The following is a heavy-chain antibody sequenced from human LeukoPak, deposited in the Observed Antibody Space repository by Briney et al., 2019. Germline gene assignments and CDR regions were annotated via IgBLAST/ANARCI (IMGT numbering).Heavy chain of an antibody. J-gene: IGHJ4*02. CDR2: IYHSGST. Sequence: SETLSLTCTVSGGSISSYYWSWIRQPPGKGLEWIGSIYHSGSTYYNPSLKGRVTISVDTSKNQFSLKLSSVTAADTAVYYCARSPVTDYGGNSGLEYWGQGTLVTVSS. CDR3: ARSPVTDYGGNSGLEY. V-gene: IGHV4-59*08. CDR1: GGSISSYY. D-gene: IGHD4-23*01.